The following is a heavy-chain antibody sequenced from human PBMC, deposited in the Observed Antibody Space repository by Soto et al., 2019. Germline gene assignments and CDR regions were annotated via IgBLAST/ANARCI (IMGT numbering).Heavy chain of an antibody. V-gene: IGHV4-30-2*02. CDR3: ASTRPNSGRNWDSYYYYYGMDV. J-gene: IGHJ6*02. Sequence: SETLSLTCAVSGGSISSGGYSWSWIRQPPGKGLEWIGYIYHSGSTYYNPSLKSRVTISVDRSKNHFSLKLSSVTAADTAVYYCASTRPNSGRNWDSYYYYYGMDVWGQGTTVTVSS. CDR1: GGSISSGGYS. D-gene: IGHD2-2*01. CDR2: IYHSGST.